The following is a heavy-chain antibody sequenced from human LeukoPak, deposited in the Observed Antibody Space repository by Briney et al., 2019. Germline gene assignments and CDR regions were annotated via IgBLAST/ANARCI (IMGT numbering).Heavy chain of an antibody. D-gene: IGHD2-2*01. CDR1: GYTFTSYD. CDR2: MNPNSGNT. V-gene: IGHV1-8*01. CDR3: ARSGYQLLWVQYYYGMDV. J-gene: IGHJ6*02. Sequence: SVKVSCKASGYTFTSYDINWVRQATGQGLEWMGWMNPNSGNTGYAQKFQGRVTMTRNTSISTAYMELSSLRSEDTAVYYCARSGYQLLWVQYYYGMDVWGQGTTVTVSS.